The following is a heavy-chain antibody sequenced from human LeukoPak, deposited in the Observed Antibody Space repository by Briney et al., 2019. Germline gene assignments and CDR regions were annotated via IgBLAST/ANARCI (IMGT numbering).Heavy chain of an antibody. Sequence: ASVKVSCKASGFTFTSSAMQWVRQARGQRLEWMGWTVVGSGNTNYAQKFQERVTITRDMSTSTAYMELSSLRSEDTAVYYCAAERFESSSGQTMYYSFDYWGQGTLVTVSS. V-gene: IGHV1-58*02. J-gene: IGHJ4*02. D-gene: IGHD3-10*01. CDR2: TVVGSGNT. CDR1: GFTFTSSA. CDR3: AAERFESSSGQTMYYSFDY.